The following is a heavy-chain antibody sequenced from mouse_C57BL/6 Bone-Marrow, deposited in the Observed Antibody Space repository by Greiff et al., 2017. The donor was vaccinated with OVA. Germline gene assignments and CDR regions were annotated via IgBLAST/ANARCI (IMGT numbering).Heavy chain of an antibody. J-gene: IGHJ4*01. CDR2: IRSKSNNYAT. Sequence: EVQGVESGGGLVQPKGSLKLSCAASGFSFNTYAMNWVRQAPGKGLEWVARIRSKSNNYATYYAESVKDRFTISRDDSESMLYLQMDNLKTEDTAMYYCVRPPYYYGSSHYYSMDYWGQGTSVTVSS. D-gene: IGHD1-1*01. V-gene: IGHV10-1*01. CDR3: VRPPYYYGSSHYYSMDY. CDR1: GFSFNTYA.